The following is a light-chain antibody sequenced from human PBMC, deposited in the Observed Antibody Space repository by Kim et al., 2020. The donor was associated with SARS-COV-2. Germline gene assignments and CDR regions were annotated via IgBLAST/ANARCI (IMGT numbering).Light chain of an antibody. Sequence: QSALTQPPSASGSPGQSVTISCTGTSSDVGGYNYVSWYQQHPGKAPKLMIYEVSKRPSGVPDRFSGSKSGNTASLTVSGLQAEDEADYYCSSYAGSNYVFGAGTKVADL. CDR3: SSYAGSNYV. CDR2: EVS. J-gene: IGLJ1*01. V-gene: IGLV2-8*01. CDR1: SSDVGGYNY.